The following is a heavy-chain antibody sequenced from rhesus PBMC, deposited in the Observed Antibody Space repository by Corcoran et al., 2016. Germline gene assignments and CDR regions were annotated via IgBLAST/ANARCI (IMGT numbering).Heavy chain of an antibody. J-gene: IGHJ4*01. CDR1: GFTFSSYG. D-gene: IGHD2-2*01. V-gene: IGHV3S5*01. CDR3: TRAAGYLYFDY. Sequence: EVQLVESGGGLVQPGGSLRLSCAASGFTFSSYGMSWVRQAPGKGLEWVSYISNGGGSTYYADSVKGRFTISRDNSKNTLSLQMNSLRAEDTAVYYCTRAAGYLYFDYWGQGVLVTVSS. CDR2: ISNGGGST.